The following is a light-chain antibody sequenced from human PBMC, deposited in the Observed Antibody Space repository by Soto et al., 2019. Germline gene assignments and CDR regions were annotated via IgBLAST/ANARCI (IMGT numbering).Light chain of an antibody. Sequence: QSALTQPASVSGSPGQSITISCTGTSSDVGGYKFVSWYQQHPDKAPKLMIYEVSNRPSGVSDRFSGSKSGNTASLTISGLQAEDEADYYCRSYTYSTTTNNYVFGTGTKVNV. V-gene: IGLV2-14*01. CDR2: EVS. J-gene: IGLJ1*01. CDR1: SSDVGGYKF. CDR3: RSYTYSTTTNNYV.